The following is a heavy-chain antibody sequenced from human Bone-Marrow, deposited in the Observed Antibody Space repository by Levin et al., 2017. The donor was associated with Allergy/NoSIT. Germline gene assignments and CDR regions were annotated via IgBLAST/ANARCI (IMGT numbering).Heavy chain of an antibody. Sequence: GASVKVSCKASGYTFTDYALHWVRQAPGQRLEWMGWINSDIGDTKYSQKFQGRVTITRDTSASTAYMELSSLRSEDTAVYYCARDGSFDSWGGLTGRNYYYYMDVWGKGTTVTVSS. CDR2: INSDIGDT. J-gene: IGHJ6*03. CDR3: ARDGSFDSWGGLTGRNYYYYMDV. CDR1: GYTFTDYA. D-gene: IGHD3-3*01. V-gene: IGHV1-3*04.